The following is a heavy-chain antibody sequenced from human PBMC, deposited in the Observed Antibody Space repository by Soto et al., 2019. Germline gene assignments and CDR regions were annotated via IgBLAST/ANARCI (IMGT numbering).Heavy chain of an antibody. J-gene: IGHJ5*02. D-gene: IGHD2-21*02. CDR2: IYYSGTT. CDR1: GGSITSDDYH. Sequence: QVQLQESGPGLVKPSQTLSLTCTVSGGSITSDDYHWSWIRQPPGKDLEWIGYIYYSGTTYYNPSLKSRVTISVDTSKNQFSLKLSSVIAADTAVYYCARYGGNSRWFDPWGQGTLVTVSS. CDR3: ARYGGNSRWFDP. V-gene: IGHV4-30-4*01.